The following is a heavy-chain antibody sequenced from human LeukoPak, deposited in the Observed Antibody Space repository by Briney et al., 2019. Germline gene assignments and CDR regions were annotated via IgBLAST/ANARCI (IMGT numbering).Heavy chain of an antibody. CDR2: IYFSGST. Sequence: PSQTLSLTCTVSGGSISSGGYYWSWIRQHPGTGLEWIGYIYFSGSTYYNPSLKSRVTISVDTSKNQFSLKLSSVTAADTAVYYCARGRGYCSSTSCRHWYFDLWGRGTLVTVSS. J-gene: IGHJ2*01. V-gene: IGHV4-31*03. D-gene: IGHD2-2*01. CDR1: GGSISSGGYY. CDR3: ARGRGYCSSTSCRHWYFDL.